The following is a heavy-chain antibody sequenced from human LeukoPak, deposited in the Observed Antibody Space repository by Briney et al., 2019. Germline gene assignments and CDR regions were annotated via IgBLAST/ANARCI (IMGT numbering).Heavy chain of an antibody. Sequence: SETLSLTCTVSGGSISSYYWSWIRQPPGKGLEWIGYIYYSGSTNYNPSLKSRVTISVDTSKNQFSLKLSSVTAADTAVYYCARMGEWELPDYWGQGTLVTVSS. V-gene: IGHV4-59*01. CDR3: ARMGEWELPDY. CDR1: GGSISSYY. D-gene: IGHD1-26*01. J-gene: IGHJ4*02. CDR2: IYYSGST.